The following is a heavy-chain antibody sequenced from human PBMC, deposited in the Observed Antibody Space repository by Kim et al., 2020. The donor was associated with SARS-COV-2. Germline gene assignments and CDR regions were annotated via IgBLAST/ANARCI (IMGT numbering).Heavy chain of an antibody. J-gene: IGHJ6*02. CDR2: IYPGDFDT. V-gene: IGHV5-51*01. CDR1: GYSFDSYW. CDR3: ARLASDYVPTYYYYGMEV. D-gene: IGHD4-17*01. Sequence: GESLKISCKGSGYSFDSYWIAWVRQMPGKGLEWMGIIYPGDFDTSYSPSFLGQVTITADKSISTAYLQWSSLKASDTAMYYCARLASDYVPTYYYYGMEVWRQGATVTVSS.